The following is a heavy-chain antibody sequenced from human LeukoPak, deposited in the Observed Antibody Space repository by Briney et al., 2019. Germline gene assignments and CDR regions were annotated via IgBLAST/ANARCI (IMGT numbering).Heavy chain of an antibody. CDR2: INHSGST. V-gene: IGHV4-34*09. D-gene: IGHD5-18*01. CDR1: GGSFSGYY. CDR3: ARAAGYSYGNFDY. J-gene: IGHJ4*02. Sequence: SETLSLTCAVYGGSFSGYYWSWIRQPPGKGLEWIGEINHSGSTYYNPSLKSRVTISVDTSKNQFSLKLSSVTAADTAVYYCARAAGYSYGNFDYWGQGTLVTVSS.